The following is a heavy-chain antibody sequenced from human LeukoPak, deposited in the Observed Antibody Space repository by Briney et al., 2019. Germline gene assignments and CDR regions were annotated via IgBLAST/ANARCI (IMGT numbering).Heavy chain of an antibody. Sequence: GGSLRLSCAASGFTFSRSWMTWVRQVPGKGLEWVASIKEDGSEKKYSDSVRGRFTISRDNAKKSLYLQMNSLRAEDTAVYYCARDDGRGFDYWGQGTLVTVSS. CDR1: GFTFSRSW. V-gene: IGHV3-7*01. CDR2: IKEDGSEK. CDR3: ARDDGRGFDY. J-gene: IGHJ4*02. D-gene: IGHD2-15*01.